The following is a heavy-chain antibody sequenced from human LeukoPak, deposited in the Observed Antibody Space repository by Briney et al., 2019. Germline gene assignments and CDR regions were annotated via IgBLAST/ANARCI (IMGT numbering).Heavy chain of an antibody. CDR2: MNKGGSET. D-gene: IGHD6-19*01. CDR1: GFSFSNYA. V-gene: IGHV3-7*01. J-gene: IGHJ4*02. CDR3: ARDGVAGGFDY. Sequence: GGSLRLSCAASGFSFSNYAMQWVRQAPGKGLEGVAHMNKGGSETTNVDSVKGRFTISRDDAKNLVFLQMNSLRVEDTAVYYCARDGVAGGFDYWGQGILVTVSS.